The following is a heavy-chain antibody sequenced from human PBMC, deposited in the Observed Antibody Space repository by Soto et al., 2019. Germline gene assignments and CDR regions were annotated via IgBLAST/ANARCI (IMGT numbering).Heavy chain of an antibody. V-gene: IGHV3-48*02. CDR3: ARDRQGGLRDY. CDR1: GFTFSSYS. CDR2: ISSSSSTI. Sequence: EVQLVESGGGLVQPGGSLRLYFAASGFTFSSYSMNWVRQAPGKGLEWVSYISSSSSTIYYADSVKGRFTISRDNAKNSQYLHMNSLRDEDTAVYYCARDRQGGLRDYWGQGTLVTVSS. J-gene: IGHJ4*02. D-gene: IGHD3-16*01.